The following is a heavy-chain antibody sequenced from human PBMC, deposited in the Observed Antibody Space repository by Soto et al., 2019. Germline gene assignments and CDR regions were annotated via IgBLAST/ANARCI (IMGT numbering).Heavy chain of an antibody. CDR2: TYYRSKWYN. J-gene: IGHJ6*02. D-gene: IGHD2-2*01. V-gene: IGHV6-1*01. CDR3: ARVSTSFVVPAAMDYYYYGMDV. CDR1: GDSVSSNSAA. Sequence: SQTLSLTFVISGDSVSSNSAAWNCISQSPSRGLEWLGRTYYRSKWYNDYAVSVKSRITINPDTSKNQFSLQLNSVTPEDTAVYYCARVSTSFVVPAAMDYYYYGMDVWGQGTTVTAP.